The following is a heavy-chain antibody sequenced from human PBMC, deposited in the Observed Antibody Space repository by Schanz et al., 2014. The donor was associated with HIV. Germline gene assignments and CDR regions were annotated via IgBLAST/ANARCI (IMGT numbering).Heavy chain of an antibody. CDR2: ISDRSDYL. CDR3: AKGGRDILSYYGMDV. CDR1: GFTFMRHT. J-gene: IGHJ6*02. V-gene: IGHV3-21*04. Sequence: EVQLVESGGGLVQPGGSLRLSCAASGFTFMRHTMNWVRQAPGKGLEWVSSISDRSDYLHYADSVKGRFTISRDDSANTVHLQMSSVRAEDTAVYYCAKGGRDILSYYGMDVWGQGTTVTVSS. D-gene: IGHD2-15*01.